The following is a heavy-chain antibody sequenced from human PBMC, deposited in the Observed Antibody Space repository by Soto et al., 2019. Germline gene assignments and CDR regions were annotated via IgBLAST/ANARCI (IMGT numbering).Heavy chain of an antibody. D-gene: IGHD3-10*01. CDR1: GGSISSYY. CDR2: IYYSGST. J-gene: IGHJ4*02. Sequence: SETLSLTCTVSGGSISSYYWSWIRQPPGKGLEWIGYIYYSGSTNYNPSLKSRVTISVDTSKNQFSLKLSSVTAADTAVYYCARRRFGEAYYFDYWGQGTLVTVSS. CDR3: ARRRFGEAYYFDY. V-gene: IGHV4-59*08.